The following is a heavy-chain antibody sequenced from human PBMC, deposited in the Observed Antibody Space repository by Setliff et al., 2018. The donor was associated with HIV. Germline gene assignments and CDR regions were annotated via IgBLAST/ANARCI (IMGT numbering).Heavy chain of an antibody. V-gene: IGHV1-24*01. CDR2: FDPEDGET. D-gene: IGHD6-19*01. CDR3: STSPRGLGVAATGRRYLHH. Sequence: VGPVKVSCKVSGYILTELSRHWVRQAPGKGLEWMGGFDPEDGETISAQKFQGRVTMTEDTSTDTAYMELRSLRSEDTAVYYCSTSPRGLGVAATGRRYLHHWGQGTLVTVSS. CDR1: GYILTELS. J-gene: IGHJ1*01.